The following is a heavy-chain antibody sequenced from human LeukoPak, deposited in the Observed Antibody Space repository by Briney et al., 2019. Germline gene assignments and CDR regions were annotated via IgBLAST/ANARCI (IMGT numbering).Heavy chain of an antibody. J-gene: IGHJ4*02. CDR1: GGTFSSYA. Sequence: SVKVSCKASGGTFSSYAISWVRQAPGQGLEWMGGIIPIFGTANYAQKFQGRVTITADKSTSTAYMELNSLRAEDTAVYYCARDYGGSSPFDYWGQGTLVTVSS. CDR3: ARDYGGSSPFDY. D-gene: IGHD4-23*01. CDR2: IIPIFGTA. V-gene: IGHV1-69*06.